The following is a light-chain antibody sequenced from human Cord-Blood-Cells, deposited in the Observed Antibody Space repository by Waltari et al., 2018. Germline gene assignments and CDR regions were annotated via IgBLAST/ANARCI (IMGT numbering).Light chain of an antibody. J-gene: IGLJ1*01. CDR1: SSDVGGYNY. CDR2: EVS. CDR3: SSYTSSSTQV. V-gene: IGLV2-14*01. Sequence: QSALTQPASVSGSPGQSITISCTGTSSDVGGYNYVSWYQQHPGKAPKLMLYEVSNRPSGVSTRFSGSKSGNTASLTISGLQAEDEADYYCSSYTSSSTQVFGTGTKVTVL.